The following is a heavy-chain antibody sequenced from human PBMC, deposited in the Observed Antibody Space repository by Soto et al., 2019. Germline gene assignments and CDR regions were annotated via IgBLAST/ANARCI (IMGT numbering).Heavy chain of an antibody. CDR3: AKGDDSSGYHLLGYYYGMDV. V-gene: IGHV3-23*01. J-gene: IGHJ6*02. Sequence: EVQLLESGGGLVQPGGSLRLSCAASGFTFSSYVMSWVRQAPGKGLEWVSTISGRGGSTYYADSVKGRFTISRDNSKNTLYLQMNSLRAEDTAVYYCAKGDDSSGYHLLGYYYGMDVWGQGTTVTVSS. D-gene: IGHD3-22*01. CDR1: GFTFSSYV. CDR2: ISGRGGST.